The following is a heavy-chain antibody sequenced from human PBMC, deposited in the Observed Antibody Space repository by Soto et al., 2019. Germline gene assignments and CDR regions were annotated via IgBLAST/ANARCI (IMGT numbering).Heavy chain of an antibody. CDR1: SQSFSDYY. Sequence: SETLSLPCTLYSQSFSDYYWNWIRQTPGKGLEGIGEISRSARTKYQPSLKRRVAITVDTSKNQFSLKVTSMTAADTAVYYCALWGSYRSFDNCGQGTLVTVSS. J-gene: IGHJ4*02. CDR2: ISRSART. V-gene: IGHV4-34*01. D-gene: IGHD3-16*02. CDR3: ALWGSYRSFDN.